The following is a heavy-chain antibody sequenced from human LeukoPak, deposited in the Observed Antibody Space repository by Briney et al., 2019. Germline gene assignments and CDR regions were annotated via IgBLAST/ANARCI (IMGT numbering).Heavy chain of an antibody. CDR1: GFTFHDYG. V-gene: IGHV3-9*01. J-gene: IGHJ4*02. CDR3: AKDWGFLNQWGHFDY. D-gene: IGHD3-3*01. CDR2: ISWNSGSI. Sequence: AGGSLRLSCAASGFTFHDYGMHWVRQAPGKGLEWVSGISWNSGSIDYADSVKGRFTISRDNAKNSLYLQMNSLRAEDTALYYCAKDWGFLNQWGHFDYWGQGTLVTVSS.